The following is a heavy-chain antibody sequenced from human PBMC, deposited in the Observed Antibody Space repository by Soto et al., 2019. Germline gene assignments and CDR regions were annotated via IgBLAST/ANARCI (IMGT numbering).Heavy chain of an antibody. CDR3: ARGRRTKGYCSSSSCYASDS. CDR2: ISRRSVYI. D-gene: IGHD2-2*01. J-gene: IGHJ4*02. Sequence: EVQLVESGGGLVKPGGSLRLSCAGSEFPFSDYTMTWVRQAPGKGLEWVSSISRRSVYIYYADSVKGRFTISRDNAKNSLSLLMNSLKAEDTAVYYCARGRRTKGYCSSSSCYASDSWGQGTLVTVSS. CDR1: EFPFSDYT. V-gene: IGHV3-21*02.